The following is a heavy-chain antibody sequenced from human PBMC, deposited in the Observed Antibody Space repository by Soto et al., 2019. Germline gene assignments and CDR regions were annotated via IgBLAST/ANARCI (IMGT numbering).Heavy chain of an antibody. V-gene: IGHV4-4*02. Sequence: QVQLQESGPGLVKPSETLSLTCTVSGDSISSSNWWSWVRQPPGKGLEWIGETYHSGTTKYNPSLKSRVTISLDFSNNQFSLELKSVTAADTAVYYRAREGSGSPVSVWGQGALVIVSS. J-gene: IGHJ4*02. CDR1: GDSISSSNW. D-gene: IGHD3-10*01. CDR2: TYHSGTT. CDR3: AREGSGSPVSV.